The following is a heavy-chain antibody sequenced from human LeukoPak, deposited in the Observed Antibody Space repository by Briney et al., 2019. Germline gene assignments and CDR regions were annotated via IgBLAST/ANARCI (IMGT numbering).Heavy chain of an antibody. Sequence: KSSETLPLTCTVSGGSISSYYWSWIRQPPGKGLEWIGYIYYSGSTNYNPSLKSRVTISVDTSKNQFSLKLSSVTAADTAVYYCARTRYGSYSFRYYYYYYMDVWGKGTTVTVSS. CDR2: IYYSGST. J-gene: IGHJ6*03. D-gene: IGHD1-26*01. V-gene: IGHV4-59*01. CDR1: GGSISSYY. CDR3: ARTRYGSYSFRYYYYYYMDV.